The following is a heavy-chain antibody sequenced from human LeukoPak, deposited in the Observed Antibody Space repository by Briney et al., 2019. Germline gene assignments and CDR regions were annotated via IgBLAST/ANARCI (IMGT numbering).Heavy chain of an antibody. J-gene: IGHJ6*02. CDR3: ARDIRIPDDYYGMDV. D-gene: IGHD3-9*01. V-gene: IGHV4-31*03. CDR1: GGAISSGGYY. Sequence: SQTLSLTCTVSGGAISSGGYYWSWFRQHPGKGLEWIGYIYYSGSTYYNPSLKSRVTISVDTSKNQFSLKLSSVTAADTAVYYCARDIRIPDDYYGMDVWGQGTTVTVSS. CDR2: IYYSGST.